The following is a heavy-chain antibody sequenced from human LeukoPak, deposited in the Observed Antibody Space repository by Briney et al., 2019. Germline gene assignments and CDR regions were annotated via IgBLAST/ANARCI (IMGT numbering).Heavy chain of an antibody. CDR1: GFTFSSYE. CDR3: ARVRGGSYNDAFDI. V-gene: IGHV3-48*03. J-gene: IGHJ3*02. CDR2: ISSSGRTM. D-gene: IGHD1-26*01. Sequence: GGSLRLSCVASGFTFSSYEMNWVRQAPGKGLVWVSYISSSGRTMHYADSVKGRFTISRDNAKNSLYLQMNSLRAEDTAVYYCARVRGGSYNDAFDIWGQGTMVTVSS.